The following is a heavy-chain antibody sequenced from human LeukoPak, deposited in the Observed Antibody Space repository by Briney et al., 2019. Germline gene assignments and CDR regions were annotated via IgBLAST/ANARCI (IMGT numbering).Heavy chain of an antibody. CDR1: GFTFGSYA. V-gene: IGHV3-23*01. D-gene: IGHD3-22*01. J-gene: IGHJ4*02. CDR3: AKDHVAYYYDSSGYYYPAPFDY. CDR2: ISGSGGST. Sequence: PGGSLRLSCAASGFTFGSYAMSWVRQAPGKGLEWVSAISGSGGSTYYADSVKGRFTISRDNSKNTLYLQMNSLRAEDTAVYYCAKDHVAYYYDSSGYYYPAPFDYWGQGTLVTVSS.